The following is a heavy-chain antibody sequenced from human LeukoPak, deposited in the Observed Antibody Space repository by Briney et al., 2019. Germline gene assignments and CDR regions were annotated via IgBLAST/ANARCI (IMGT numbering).Heavy chain of an antibody. J-gene: IGHJ4*02. CDR1: GFTFSSYA. CDR2: ISGSGGST. V-gene: IGHV3-23*01. CDR3: AKGRIRGSGSYPFDY. D-gene: IGHD3-10*01. Sequence: PGGSLRLSCAASGFTFSSYAMSWVRQAPGKGLEWVSAISGSGGSTYYADSVKGRFTISRDNSKNTLYLQMNSLRAEDTAVYYCAKGRIRGSGSYPFDYWGQGTLVTVSS.